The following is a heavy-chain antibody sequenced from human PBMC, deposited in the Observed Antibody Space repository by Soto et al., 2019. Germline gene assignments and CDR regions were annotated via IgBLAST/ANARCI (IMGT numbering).Heavy chain of an antibody. D-gene: IGHD6-6*01. CDR1: EYSCTSFC. CDR3: ACSSIAARALGYYYYYYMDV. V-gene: IGHV5-51*01. J-gene: IGHJ6*03. Sequence: GEAMKLSRKGFEYSCTSFCSGRVIKMPGKGLEWMGIISPAVSDTRYSPSFQGQVTISPDKSISTAYLQWSSLKASDTAMYYCACSSIAARALGYYYYYYMDVWGKGTTVTVSS. CDR2: ISPAVSDT.